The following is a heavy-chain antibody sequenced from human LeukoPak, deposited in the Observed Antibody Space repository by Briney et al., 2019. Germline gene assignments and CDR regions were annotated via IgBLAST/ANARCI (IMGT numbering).Heavy chain of an antibody. V-gene: IGHV4-59*08. D-gene: IGHD3-9*01. Sequence: PSETLSLTCTVSGGSISSYYWSWIRQPPGKGLEWIGYIYYSGSTNYNPSLKSRVTISVDTSKNQFSLKLSSVTAANTAVYYCARHQLLGYDILIGYPKVYFDYWGQGTLVTVSS. CDR3: ARHQLLGYDILIGYPKVYFDY. CDR2: IYYSGST. CDR1: GGSISSYY. J-gene: IGHJ4*02.